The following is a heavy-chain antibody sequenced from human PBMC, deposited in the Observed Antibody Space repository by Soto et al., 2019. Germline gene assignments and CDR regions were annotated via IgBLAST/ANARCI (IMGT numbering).Heavy chain of an antibody. Sequence: GGSLRLSCAASGFTVSSNYMSWVRQAPGKGLEWVSVIYSGGSTYYADSVKGRFTISRHNSKNTLYLQMNSLRAEDTAVYFCERDIGRSLFYWGQGSLVTVSS. CDR1: GFTVSSNY. CDR3: ERDIGRSLFY. D-gene: IGHD2-15*01. CDR2: IYSGGST. J-gene: IGHJ4*02. V-gene: IGHV3-53*04.